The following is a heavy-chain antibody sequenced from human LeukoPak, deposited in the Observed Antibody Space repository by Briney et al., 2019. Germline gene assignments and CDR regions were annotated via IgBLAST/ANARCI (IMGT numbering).Heavy chain of an antibody. CDR3: AKELDTMFFDY. Sequence: GGSLTPSCATSGFTFDRYTIHWVRQPPGNFLGWVGLAGWAGGTTFYSDSVGGRFTISRDSGRKSVYLQMNSLITDDTAFYFCAKELDTMFFDYWGQGALVTVSS. CDR1: GFTFDRYT. J-gene: IGHJ4*02. D-gene: IGHD3-10*02. CDR2: AGWAGGTT. V-gene: IGHV3-43*01.